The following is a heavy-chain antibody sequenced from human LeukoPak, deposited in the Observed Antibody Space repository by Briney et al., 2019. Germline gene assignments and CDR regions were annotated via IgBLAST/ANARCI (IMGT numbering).Heavy chain of an antibody. CDR2: INSDGSST. J-gene: IGHJ4*02. CDR1: GFTFSSYW. V-gene: IGHV3-74*01. Sequence: GGSLRPSCAASGFTFSSYWMHWVRQAPGKGLVGGSRINSDGSSTSYADSVKGRFTISRDNAKNTLYLQMNSLRAEDTAVYYCARVAGPVMCSGGSCYWDYWGQGTLVTVSS. CDR3: ARVAGPVMCSGGSCYWDY. D-gene: IGHD2-15*01.